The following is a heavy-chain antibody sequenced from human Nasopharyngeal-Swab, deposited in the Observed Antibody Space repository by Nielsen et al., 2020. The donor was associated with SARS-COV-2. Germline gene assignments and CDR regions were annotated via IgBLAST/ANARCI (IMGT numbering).Heavy chain of an antibody. D-gene: IGHD7-27*01. Sequence: GESLKISCAASGFTFSSYCMNWVRQAPGKGLEWVSSISSSSSYIYYADSVKGRFTISSDNAKNSLYLQMNSRRAEDTAVYYFARDGPEPENWGVLCYWGQGTLVTVSS. V-gene: IGHV3-21*01. J-gene: IGHJ4*02. CDR1: GFTFSSYC. CDR2: ISSSSSYI. CDR3: ARDGPEPENWGVLCY.